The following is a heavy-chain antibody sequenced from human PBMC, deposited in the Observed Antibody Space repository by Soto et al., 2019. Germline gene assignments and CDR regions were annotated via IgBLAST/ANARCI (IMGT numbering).Heavy chain of an antibody. CDR1: GGTFSSYA. CDR3: ARSGYYDSSGYYPPDYYYYGMDV. CDR2: IIPIFGTA. D-gene: IGHD3-22*01. Sequence: GASVKVSCKASGGTFSSYAISWVRQAPGQGLEWMGGIIPIFGTANYAQKFQGRVTITADESTSTAYMELSSLRSEDTAVYYCARSGYYDSSGYYPPDYYYYGMDVWGQGTTVTVSS. J-gene: IGHJ6*02. V-gene: IGHV1-69*13.